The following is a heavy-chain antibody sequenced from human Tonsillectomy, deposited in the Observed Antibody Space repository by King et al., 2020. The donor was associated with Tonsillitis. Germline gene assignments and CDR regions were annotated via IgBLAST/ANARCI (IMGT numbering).Heavy chain of an antibody. Sequence: VQLVESGGGLVQPGGSLRLSCAASGFTFSSYWMSWVRQAPGKGLEWVANIKQDGSEKYYMDSVKGRFTISRDNAKNSLYLQMNSLRAEDTAVYYCARVGVTSFADAFDIWGQGTMVTVSS. CDR3: ARVGVTSFADAFDI. D-gene: IGHD3-16*01. J-gene: IGHJ3*02. CDR2: IKQDGSEK. V-gene: IGHV3-7*01. CDR1: GFTFSSYW.